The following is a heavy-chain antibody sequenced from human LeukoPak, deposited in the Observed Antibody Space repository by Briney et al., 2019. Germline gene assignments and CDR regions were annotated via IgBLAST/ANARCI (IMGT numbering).Heavy chain of an antibody. D-gene: IGHD2-2*01. Sequence: SETLSLTCAVYGGSFSGYYWSWIRQPPGKGLEWVGEINHSGSTNYNPSLKRRVTISVDPSKNQFSLTLSSVTAADTAVYYCARGSMVVVPGTMGKHDAFDMWGQGTMVTVSS. J-gene: IGHJ3*02. CDR3: ARGSMVVVPGTMGKHDAFDM. V-gene: IGHV4-34*01. CDR2: INHSGST. CDR1: GGSFSGYY.